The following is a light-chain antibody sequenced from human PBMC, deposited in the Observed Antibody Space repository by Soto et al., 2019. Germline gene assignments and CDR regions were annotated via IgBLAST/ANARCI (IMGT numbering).Light chain of an antibody. V-gene: IGLV2-14*01. CDR1: SSDVGAYNY. CDR2: EVT. Sequence: QSALTQPASVSGSLGQSITISCTGTSSDVGAYNYVSWYQQHPDKAPKLLIFEVTNRPSGVSGRFSGSKSGITASLSISGLQAEDEADYYCTSYSSSSPVVFGGGTKVTVL. CDR3: TSYSSSSPVV. J-gene: IGLJ2*01.